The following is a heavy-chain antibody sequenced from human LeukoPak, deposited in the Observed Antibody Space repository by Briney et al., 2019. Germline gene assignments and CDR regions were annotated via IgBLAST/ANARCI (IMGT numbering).Heavy chain of an antibody. CDR2: ITTNGAST. D-gene: IGHD6-13*01. J-gene: IGHJ3*02. Sequence: GGSLRLSCAASGFIFSDYYMTWIRQAPGRGLEWISYITTNGASTYYATSVKGRFTISRDNAKNSLFLQMNSLRAEDTAVYYCARARSSSSWFWLDAFDIWGQGTMVTVSS. V-gene: IGHV3-11*04. CDR3: ARARSSSSWFWLDAFDI. CDR1: GFIFSDYY.